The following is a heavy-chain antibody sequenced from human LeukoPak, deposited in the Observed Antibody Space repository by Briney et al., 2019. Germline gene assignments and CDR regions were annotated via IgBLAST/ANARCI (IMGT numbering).Heavy chain of an antibody. J-gene: IGHJ6*02. Sequence: GGSLRLSCAASGFTFSSYSMNWVRQAPGKALEWVSYISSTSSTIFYADSVKGRFTISRDNAKNSLYLQMNSLRAEGTAVYYCARDPSLFQDYFYYGMDVWGQGATVTVSS. CDR3: ARDPSLFQDYFYYGMDV. CDR2: ISSTSSTI. CDR1: GFTFSSYS. V-gene: IGHV3-48*01. D-gene: IGHD3-9*01.